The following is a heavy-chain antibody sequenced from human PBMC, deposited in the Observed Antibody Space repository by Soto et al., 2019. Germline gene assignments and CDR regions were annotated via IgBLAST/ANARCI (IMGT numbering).Heavy chain of an antibody. CDR1: GGSISGGGYY. D-gene: IGHD5-18*01. CDR3: ARDGADTAMVTVHGMDV. CDR2: IYYSGST. Sequence: LSLTCTVSGGSISGGGYYWSWILQHPGKGLEWIGYIYYSGSTYYNPSLKSRVTISVDTSKNQFSLKLSSVTAADTAVYYCARDGADTAMVTVHGMDVWGQGTTVTVS. V-gene: IGHV4-31*03. J-gene: IGHJ6*02.